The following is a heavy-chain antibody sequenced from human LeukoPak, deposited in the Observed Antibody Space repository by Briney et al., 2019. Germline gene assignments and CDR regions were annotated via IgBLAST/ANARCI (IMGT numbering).Heavy chain of an antibody. V-gene: IGHV4-34*01. J-gene: IGHJ4*02. D-gene: IGHD4-17*01. CDR1: GGSFSGYY. Sequence: SETLSLTCAVYGGSFSGYYWSWIRQPPGKGLEWIGEITHSGDSKYNPSLKSRVVISVDTSKNQFSLKVTSVTAADTAVYYCARGLGQSEPPQDYACEPYFDYWGQGNLVTVSS. CDR3: ARGLGQSEPPQDYACEPYFDY. CDR2: ITHSGDS.